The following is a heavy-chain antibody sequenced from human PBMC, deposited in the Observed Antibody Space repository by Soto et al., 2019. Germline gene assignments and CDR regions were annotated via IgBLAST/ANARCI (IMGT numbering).Heavy chain of an antibody. CDR1: GYTFTGYY. V-gene: IGHV1-2*04. D-gene: IGHD3-10*01. Sequence: GASVKVSCKASGYTFTGYYMHWVRQAPGQGLEWMGWINPNSGGTNYAQKFQGWVTMTRDTSISTAYMELSRLRSDDTAVYYCAREGGSGSYYGAFDIWGQGXMVTV. CDR2: INPNSGGT. J-gene: IGHJ3*02. CDR3: AREGGSGSYYGAFDI.